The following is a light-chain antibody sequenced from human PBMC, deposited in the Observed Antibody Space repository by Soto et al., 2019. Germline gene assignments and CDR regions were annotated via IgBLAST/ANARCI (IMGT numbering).Light chain of an antibody. CDR1: QTISSW. CDR3: QHYNSYSEA. V-gene: IGKV1-5*03. Sequence: DIQMTQAPSTLSGHLGXRVTITCRASQTISSWLAWYQQKPGKAPKLLIYKASTLKSGVPSRFSGSGSGTEFTLTISSLQPDDFATYYCQHYNSYSEAFGQGTKVDIK. CDR2: KAS. J-gene: IGKJ1*01.